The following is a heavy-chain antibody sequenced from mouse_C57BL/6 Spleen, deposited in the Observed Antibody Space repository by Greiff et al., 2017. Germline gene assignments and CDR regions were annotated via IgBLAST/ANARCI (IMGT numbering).Heavy chain of an antibody. D-gene: IGHD1-1*01. V-gene: IGHV1-50*01. CDR3: AREFTHYYYGSSNYFDY. CDR2: FDPSDSYT. Sequence: VQLQQPGAELVKPGASVKLSCKASGYTFTSYWMQWVKQRPGQGLEWIGEFDPSDSYTNYNQKFKGKATLTVDTSSSTAYMQLSSLTSEDSAVYYCAREFTHYYYGSSNYFDYWGQGTTLTVSS. CDR1: GYTFTSYW. J-gene: IGHJ2*01.